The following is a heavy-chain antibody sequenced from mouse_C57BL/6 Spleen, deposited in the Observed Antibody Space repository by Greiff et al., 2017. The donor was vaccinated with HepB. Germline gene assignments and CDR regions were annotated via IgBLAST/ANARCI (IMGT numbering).Heavy chain of an antibody. CDR3: TSNGSSWDWYFDV. V-gene: IGHV1-15*01. Sequence: VKLVESGAELVRPGASVTLSCKASGYTFTDYEMHWVKQTPVHGLEWIGAIDPETGGTAYNQKFKGKAILTADKSSSTAYMELRSLTSEDSAVYYCTSNGSSWDWYFDVWGTGTTVTVSS. D-gene: IGHD1-1*01. CDR2: IDPETGGT. J-gene: IGHJ1*03. CDR1: GYTFTDYE.